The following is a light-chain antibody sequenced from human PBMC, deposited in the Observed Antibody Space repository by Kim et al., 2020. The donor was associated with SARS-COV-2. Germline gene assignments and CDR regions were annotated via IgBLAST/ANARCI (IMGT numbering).Light chain of an antibody. CDR1: SRDVGGYNS. CDR3: CSYAGSYTV. CDR2: DVS. J-gene: IGLJ3*02. V-gene: IGLV2-11*03. Sequence: PGPLVPISSTGTSRDVGGYNSVSWYQQHPGKAPKLMIFDVSQRPSGVPDRFSASKSGNTASLTISGLQAEDEADYYCCSYAGSYTVFGGGTQLTVL.